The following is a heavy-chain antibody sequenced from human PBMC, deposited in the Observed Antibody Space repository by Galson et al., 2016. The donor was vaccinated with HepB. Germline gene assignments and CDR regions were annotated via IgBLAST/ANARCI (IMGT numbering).Heavy chain of an antibody. CDR3: ARRPMVTTGLFDH. D-gene: IGHD4-17*01. V-gene: IGHV4-39*01. CDR1: GGSIRDSSYY. Sequence: SETLSLTCTVSGGSIRDSSYYWGWIRHPPGKRLEWIGSIYYSGTTYYMPSLKSRVTLSVDTSKNQFFLRLSSVTAADTAVYYCARRPMVTTGLFDHWGQGTLVTVSS. J-gene: IGHJ4*02. CDR2: IYYSGTT.